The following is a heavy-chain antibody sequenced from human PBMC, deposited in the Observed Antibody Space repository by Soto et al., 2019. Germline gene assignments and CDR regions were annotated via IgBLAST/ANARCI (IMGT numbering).Heavy chain of an antibody. J-gene: IGHJ4*02. CDR2: IIPIFGTA. CDR3: ARSHELRALYYFDY. V-gene: IGHV1-69*01. CDR1: GGTFSSYA. Sequence: QVQLVQSGAEVKKPGSAVKVSCKASGGTFSSYAISWVRQAPGQGLEWMGGIIPIFGTANYAQKFQGRVTITADESTSTAYMELSSLRSEDTAVYYCARSHELRALYYFDYWGQGTLVTVSS. D-gene: IGHD1-26*01.